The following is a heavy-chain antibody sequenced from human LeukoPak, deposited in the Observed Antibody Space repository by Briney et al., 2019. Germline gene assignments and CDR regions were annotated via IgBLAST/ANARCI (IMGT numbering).Heavy chain of an antibody. V-gene: IGHV1-69*05. CDR2: IIPIFGTA. CDR3: ATSRGAPGTHDY. CDR1: GGTFSSYA. J-gene: IGHJ4*02. D-gene: IGHD6-13*01. Sequence: SVKVSCKASGGTFSSYAISWVRQAPGQGLEWMGGIIPIFGTANYAQKFQGRVTITTDESTSTAYMELSSLRSEDTAVYYRATSRGAPGTHDYWGQGTLVTVSS.